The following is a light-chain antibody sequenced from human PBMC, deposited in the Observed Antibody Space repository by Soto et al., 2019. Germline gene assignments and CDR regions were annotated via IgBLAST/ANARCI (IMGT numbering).Light chain of an antibody. CDR3: QQYGSSPPIN. J-gene: IGKJ5*01. Sequence: EIVLTQSPGALSLSPGERATLSCRASQSVSSGYLAWYQQKPGQAPRLLIFATSRRATGIPDRFSGSESGTDFTLTISRLEPEDGAVYYCQQYGSSPPINFGQGTRLEIK. CDR1: QSVSSGY. CDR2: ATS. V-gene: IGKV3-20*01.